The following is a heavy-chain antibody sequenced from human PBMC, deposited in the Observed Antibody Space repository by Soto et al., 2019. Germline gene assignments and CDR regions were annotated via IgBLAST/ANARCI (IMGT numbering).Heavy chain of an antibody. V-gene: IGHV3-23*01. CDR3: AKNFLGYCSSTSCYGGDYYYYYVMDV. Sequence: GGSLRLSCAASGFTFSSYAMSWVRQAPGKGLEWVSAISGSGGSTYYADSVKGRFTISRDNSKNTLYLQMNSLRAEDTAVYYCAKNFLGYCSSTSCYGGDYYYYYVMDVWGQGTTVTVSS. J-gene: IGHJ6*02. CDR1: GFTFSSYA. D-gene: IGHD2-2*01. CDR2: ISGSGGST.